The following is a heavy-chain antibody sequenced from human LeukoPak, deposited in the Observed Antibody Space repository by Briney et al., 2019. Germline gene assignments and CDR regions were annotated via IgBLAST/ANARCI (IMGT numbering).Heavy chain of an antibody. V-gene: IGHV3-15*07. D-gene: IGHD2-2*01. CDR3: TPPPYHYYSGMDV. Sequence: GGSLRLSCAASGFTFSKTWMNWVRQAPGKGLEWVGRIKSKTDGETTDYAAPVRGRFTISRDDSKNTVWLQMNSLKTEDSAVYYCTPPPYHYYSGMDVWGQGTTVTVSS. CDR1: GFTFSKTW. CDR2: IKSKTDGETT. J-gene: IGHJ6*02.